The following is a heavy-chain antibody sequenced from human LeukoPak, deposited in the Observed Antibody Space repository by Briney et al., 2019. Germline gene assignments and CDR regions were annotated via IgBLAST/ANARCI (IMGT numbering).Heavy chain of an antibody. CDR3: AKDADLRTLYDYYYMDV. D-gene: IGHD3-16*01. CDR2: IRYDGSNK. CDR1: GFTFSSYG. V-gene: IGHV3-30*02. Sequence: PGGSLRLSCAASGFTFSSYGMHWVRQAPGKGLEWVAFIRYDGSNKYYADSVKGRFTISRDNSKNTLYLQVNSLRAEDTAVYYCAKDADLRTLYDYYYMDVWGKGTTVTVSS. J-gene: IGHJ6*03.